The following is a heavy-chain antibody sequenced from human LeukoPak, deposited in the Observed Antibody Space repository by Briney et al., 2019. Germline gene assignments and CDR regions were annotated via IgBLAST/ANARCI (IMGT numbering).Heavy chain of an antibody. Sequence: QSGGSLRLPCAASGFTFDDYAMHWVRQAPGKGLEWVSLISWDGGSTYYADSVKGRFTISRDNSKNSLYLQMNSLRAEDTALYYCAKDIRGYGDYPRVEYDYWGQGTLVTVSS. CDR3: AKDIRGYGDYPRVEYDY. J-gene: IGHJ4*02. D-gene: IGHD4-17*01. V-gene: IGHV3-43D*03. CDR1: GFTFDDYA. CDR2: ISWDGGST.